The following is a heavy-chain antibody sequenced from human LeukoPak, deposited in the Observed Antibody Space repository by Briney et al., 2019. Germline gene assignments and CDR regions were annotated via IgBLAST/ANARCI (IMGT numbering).Heavy chain of an antibody. CDR3: AKRPRDSSGYYLGAFDG. J-gene: IGHJ3*01. CDR2: VGASGADT. D-gene: IGHD3-22*01. V-gene: IGHV3-23*01. Sequence: RTAGSLRLSCTASAFTFSTYAMTWVRQAPGKGLDWVSGVGASGADTYYADSANGRFTVSRDNSKNTLYLQMSSLRADDTAVYFCAKRPRDSSGYYLGAFDGWGQGTTVTVSS. CDR1: AFTFSTYA.